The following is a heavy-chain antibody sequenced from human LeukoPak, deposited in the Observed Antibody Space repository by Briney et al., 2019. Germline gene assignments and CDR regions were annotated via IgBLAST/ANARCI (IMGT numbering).Heavy chain of an antibody. CDR1: GGTFSSYA. J-gene: IGHJ6*02. D-gene: IGHD3-22*01. V-gene: IGHV1-69*13. CDR3: AREPIYYYDSSGYYSDRPQRYYYYYGMDV. Sequence: SVTVSCTASGGTFSSYAISWVRQAPGQGLEWMGGIIPIFGTANYAQKFQGRVTITADESTSTAYMELSSLRSEDTAVYYCAREPIYYYDSSGYYSDRPQRYYYYYGMDVWGQGTTVTVSS. CDR2: IIPIFGTA.